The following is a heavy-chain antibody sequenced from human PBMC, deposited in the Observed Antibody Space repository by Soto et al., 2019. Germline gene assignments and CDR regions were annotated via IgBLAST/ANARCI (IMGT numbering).Heavy chain of an antibody. V-gene: IGHV3-23*01. D-gene: IGHD6-19*01. CDR2: ISGSGGST. J-gene: IGHJ5*02. CDR3: AKSIAVAGIDWFDP. Sequence: GGSLRLSCAASGFTFSSYAMSWVRQAPGKGLEWVSAISGSGGSTYYAAYVKGRFTISRDNSKNTLYLQMNSLRAEDTAVYYCAKSIAVAGIDWFDPWGQGTLVTVSS. CDR1: GFTFSSYA.